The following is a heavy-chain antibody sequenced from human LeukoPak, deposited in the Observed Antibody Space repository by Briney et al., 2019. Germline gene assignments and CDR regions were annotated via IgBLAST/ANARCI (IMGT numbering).Heavy chain of an antibody. D-gene: IGHD3-16*02. CDR1: GGSFSGYY. Sequence: TSETLSLTCAIYGGSFSGYYWSWIRQPPGKGLEWIGEINHSGSTNYNPSLKSRVTISVDTSKNQFSLKLSSVTAADTAVYYCARGLTGVYYDYVWGSYRTYYFDYWGQGTLVTVS. J-gene: IGHJ4*02. V-gene: IGHV4-34*01. CDR3: ARGLTGVYYDYVWGSYRTYYFDY. CDR2: INHSGST.